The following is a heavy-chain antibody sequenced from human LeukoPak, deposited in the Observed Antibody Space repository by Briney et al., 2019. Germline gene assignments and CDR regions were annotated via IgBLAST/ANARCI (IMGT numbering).Heavy chain of an antibody. CDR2: INYRGTT. Sequence: PSETLSLTCSVSGVSIGTYYWSWVRQPPGKGLEWIGYINYRGTTSYNPSLKSRVTISVDTSKNQFFLNLRSATAADTAVYYCARLEDYVLEYWGLGTLVTGSS. V-gene: IGHV4-59*08. CDR1: GVSIGTYY. D-gene: IGHD4-17*01. J-gene: IGHJ4*02. CDR3: ARLEDYVLEY.